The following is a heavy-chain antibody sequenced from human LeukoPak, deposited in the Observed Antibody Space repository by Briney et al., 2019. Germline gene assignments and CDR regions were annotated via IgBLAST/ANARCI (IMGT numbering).Heavy chain of an antibody. CDR2: LKQSGSEK. J-gene: IGHJ4*02. V-gene: IGHV3-7*01. Sequence: PGGSLRLSCAASGFTFSAYWRGWVRQAPGKGLEWLANLKQSGSEKYYVDSVKGRFTISRDNAKNSLYLQMNSLRGEDTAVYYCARDDGFYSASGIYQNYFDHWGQGILVTVSP. D-gene: IGHD3-10*01. CDR3: ARDDGFYSASGIYQNYFDH. CDR1: GFTFSAYW.